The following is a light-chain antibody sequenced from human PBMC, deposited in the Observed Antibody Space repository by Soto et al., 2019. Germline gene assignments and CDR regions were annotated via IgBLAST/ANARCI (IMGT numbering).Light chain of an antibody. Sequence: DIQMTQSPSSVSASIGDTVTITCRASQHISSYLNWFQQRPGKAPKLLVSAASTLQSGVPSSFSGDRSGTDFTLTISSLQPEDFATYFCQQSYSARLSFGGGTKLEIK. J-gene: IGKJ4*01. CDR2: AAS. CDR1: QHISSY. V-gene: IGKV1-39*01. CDR3: QQSYSARLS.